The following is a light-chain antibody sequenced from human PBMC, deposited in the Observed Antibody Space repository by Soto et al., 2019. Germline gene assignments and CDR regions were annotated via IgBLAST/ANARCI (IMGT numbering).Light chain of an antibody. Sequence: QAVVTQPPSVSGAPGQRVTISCTGSSSNIGAGYDVHWYQQLPGTAPKLLIYGNSNRPSGVPDRFSGSKSGTSASLAITVLQAEDEADYYCQSYDSSLSALFGGGTKLTVL. CDR3: QSYDSSLSAL. J-gene: IGLJ3*02. CDR1: SSNIGAGYD. CDR2: GNS. V-gene: IGLV1-40*01.